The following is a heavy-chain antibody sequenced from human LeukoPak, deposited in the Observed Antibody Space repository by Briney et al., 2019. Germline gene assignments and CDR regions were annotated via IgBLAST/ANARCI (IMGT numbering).Heavy chain of an antibody. V-gene: IGHV3-74*01. Sequence: GGSLRLSCAASGFTFSSYWMYWVRQGPGKGLVGVSRINSDGSSASYADSVKGRFTISRDNAKNTLYLQMNSLRAEDTAVYYCARRSSATFDHWGQGTLVIVSS. CDR2: INSDGSSA. D-gene: IGHD6-25*01. CDR3: ARRSSATFDH. CDR1: GFTFSSYW. J-gene: IGHJ4*02.